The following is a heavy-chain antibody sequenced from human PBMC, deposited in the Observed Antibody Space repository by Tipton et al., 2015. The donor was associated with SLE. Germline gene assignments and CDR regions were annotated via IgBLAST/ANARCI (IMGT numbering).Heavy chain of an antibody. J-gene: IGHJ6*02. V-gene: IGHV4-39*07. Sequence: TLSLTCTVSGGSISSSSYYWGWIRQPPGKGLEWIGSIYYSGSTNYNPSLKSRVTISVDTSKNQFSLKLSSVTAADTAVYYCARGPYDILTTYGMDVWGQGTTVTVSS. CDR1: GGSISSSSYY. D-gene: IGHD3-9*01. CDR2: IYYSGST. CDR3: ARGPYDILTTYGMDV.